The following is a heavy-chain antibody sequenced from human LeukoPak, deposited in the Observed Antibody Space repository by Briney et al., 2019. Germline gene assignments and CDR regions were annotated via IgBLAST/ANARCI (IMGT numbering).Heavy chain of an antibody. CDR3: ARGGDYGDYRNWFDP. V-gene: IGHV4-59*08. CDR1: GGSISSYY. Sequence: SETLSLTCTVSGGSISSYYWSWIRQPPGKGLEWIGYIYYSGSTNYNPSLKSRVTISVDTSKNQFSLKLSSVTAADTAVYYCARGGDYGDYRNWFDPWGQGTLVTVSS. CDR2: IYYSGST. J-gene: IGHJ5*02. D-gene: IGHD4-17*01.